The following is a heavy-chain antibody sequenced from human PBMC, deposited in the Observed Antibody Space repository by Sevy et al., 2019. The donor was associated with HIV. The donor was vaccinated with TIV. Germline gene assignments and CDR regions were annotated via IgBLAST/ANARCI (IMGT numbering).Heavy chain of an antibody. CDR2: INPNSGGT. V-gene: IGHV1-2*02. CDR3: ARVVYYYGSGSSGYMDV. D-gene: IGHD3-10*01. Sequence: ASVKVSCKASGYTFTGYYMHWVRQAPGQGLEWMGWINPNSGGTNYAQKFQGRVTMTRDTSISTAYMELSRLRSDDTAVYYCARVVYYYGSGSSGYMDVWGKGTTVTVSS. CDR1: GYTFTGYY. J-gene: IGHJ6*03.